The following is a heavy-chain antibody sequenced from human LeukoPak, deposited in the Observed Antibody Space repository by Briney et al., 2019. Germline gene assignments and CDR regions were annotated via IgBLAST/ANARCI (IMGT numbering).Heavy chain of an antibody. Sequence: PGGSLRLSCAASGFTVSSNYMNWVRQPPGKGLEWIGEINHSGSTNYNPSLKSRVTISVDTSKNQFSLKLSSVTAADTAVYYCARDLKYYYGSGSYSNWGQGTLVTVSS. D-gene: IGHD3-10*01. CDR2: INHSGST. CDR3: ARDLKYYYGSGSYSN. J-gene: IGHJ4*02. V-gene: IGHV4-34*01. CDR1: GFTVSSNY.